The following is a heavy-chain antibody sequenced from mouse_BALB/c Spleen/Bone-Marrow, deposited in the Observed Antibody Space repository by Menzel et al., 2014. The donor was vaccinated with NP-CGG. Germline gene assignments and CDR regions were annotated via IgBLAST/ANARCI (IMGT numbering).Heavy chain of an antibody. V-gene: IGHV5-12-2*01. CDR3: ARGNGFAY. CDR1: GFTFSSYT. CDR2: ISSGGGST. J-gene: IGHJ3*01. Sequence: EVNLVESGGGLVQPGGSLKLSCAASGFTFSSYTMSWVRQTPEKRLDWVAYISSGGGSTYYPDTVKGRFTISRDNAKNTLYLQMSSLKSEDTAMYYCARGNGFAYWGQGTLVTVSA.